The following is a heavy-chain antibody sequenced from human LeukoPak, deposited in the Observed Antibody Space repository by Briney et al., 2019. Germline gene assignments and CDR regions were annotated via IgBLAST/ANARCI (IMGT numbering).Heavy chain of an antibody. V-gene: IGHV3-30*02. CDR2: IRYDGSNK. J-gene: IGHJ5*02. D-gene: IGHD6-13*01. CDR3: AKGVSSSWYGNWFDP. CDR1: GFTLSSYG. Sequence: GGSLRLSCAASGFTLSSYGMHWVRQAPGKGLEWVAFIRYDGSNKYYADSVKGRFTISRDNSKNTLYLQMNSLGAEDTAVYYCAKGVSSSWYGNWFDPWGQGTLVTVSS.